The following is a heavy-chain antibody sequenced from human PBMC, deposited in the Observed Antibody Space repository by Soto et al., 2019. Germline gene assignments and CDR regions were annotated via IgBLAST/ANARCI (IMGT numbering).Heavy chain of an antibody. CDR1: SGSINDFY. V-gene: IGHV4-59*01. D-gene: IGHD6-6*01. J-gene: IGHJ4*02. CDR3: ERVGGVAARTFDY. CDR2: IYYSGST. Sequence: SETLSLTCTVSSGSINDFYWSWIRQPPGKGLEWVGYIYYSGSTDYNPSLKGRVTISVDTSKNQFTLKLRSVTAADTAVYYCERVGGVAARTFDYWGQGTLVTVSS.